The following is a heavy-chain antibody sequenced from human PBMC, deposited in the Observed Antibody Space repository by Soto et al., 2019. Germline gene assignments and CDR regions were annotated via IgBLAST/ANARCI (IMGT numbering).Heavy chain of an antibody. V-gene: IGHV3-30*18. D-gene: IGHD3-22*01. Sequence: PGGSLRLSCAASGFTFSSYGMHWVRQAPGKGLEWVAVISYDGSNKYYADSVKGRFTISRDNSKNTLYLQMNSLRAEDTAVYYCAKLGYYYDSSGYYPTNSFDYWGQGTLVTVSS. CDR2: ISYDGSNK. CDR3: AKLGYYYDSSGYYPTNSFDY. CDR1: GFTFSSYG. J-gene: IGHJ4*02.